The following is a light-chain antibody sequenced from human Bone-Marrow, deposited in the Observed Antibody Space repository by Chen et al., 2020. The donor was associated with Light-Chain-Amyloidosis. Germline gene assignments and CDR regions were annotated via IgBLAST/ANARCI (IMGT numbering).Light chain of an antibody. V-gene: IGLV3-25*03. Sequence: SSELTQPPSVSVSPGPTARTTRSGDDLPTKYAYWYQQKPGQAPVLVIHRDTERPSGISERFSGSSSGTTATLTISGVQAEDEADYHCQSADSSGTYEVIFGGGTKLTVL. CDR2: RDT. CDR3: QSADSSGTYEVI. J-gene: IGLJ2*01. CDR1: DLPTKY.